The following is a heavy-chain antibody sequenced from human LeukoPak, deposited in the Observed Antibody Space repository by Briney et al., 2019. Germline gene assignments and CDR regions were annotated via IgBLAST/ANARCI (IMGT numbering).Heavy chain of an antibody. D-gene: IGHD1-26*01. CDR3: ARGWEWELYFDY. CDR1: GGSFSGYY. J-gene: IGHJ4*02. CDR2: INHSGST. V-gene: IGHV4-34*01. Sequence: PETLSLTCAVYGGSFSGYYWSWIRQPPGKGLEWIGEINHSGSTNYNPSLKSRVTISVDTSKNQFSLKLSSVTAADTAVYYCARGWEWELYFDYWGQGTLVTVSS.